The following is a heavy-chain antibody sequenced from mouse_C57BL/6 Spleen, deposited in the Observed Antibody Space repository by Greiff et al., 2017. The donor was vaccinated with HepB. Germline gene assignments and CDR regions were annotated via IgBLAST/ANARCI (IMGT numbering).Heavy chain of an antibody. CDR3: TRYDYDERDY. V-gene: IGHV1-15*01. CDR2: IDPETGGT. D-gene: IGHD2-4*01. J-gene: IGHJ2*01. CDR1: GYTFTDYE. Sequence: QVHVKQSGAELVRPGASVTLSCKASGYTFTDYEMHWVKQTPVHGLEWIGAIDPETGGTAYNQKFKGKAILTADKSSSTAYMELRSLTSEDSAVYYCTRYDYDERDYWGQGTTLTVSS.